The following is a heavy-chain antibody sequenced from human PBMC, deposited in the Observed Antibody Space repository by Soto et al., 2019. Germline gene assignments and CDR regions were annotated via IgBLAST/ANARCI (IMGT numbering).Heavy chain of an antibody. D-gene: IGHD6-6*01. CDR1: GGTFSSYA. CDR2: IIPIFGTA. J-gene: IGHJ4*02. V-gene: IGHV1-69*01. Sequence: QVQLVQSGAEVKKPGSSVKVSCKASGGTFSSYAISWVRQAPGQGLEWMGGIIPIFGTANYAQKFQGRVTITADESTSTAYMELSSLRSEDTAVYYCARDNRYISSHPLYYFDYWGQGTLVTVSS. CDR3: ARDNRYISSHPLYYFDY.